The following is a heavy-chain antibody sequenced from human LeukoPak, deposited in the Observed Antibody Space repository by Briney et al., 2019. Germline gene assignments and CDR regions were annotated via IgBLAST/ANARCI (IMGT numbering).Heavy chain of an antibody. CDR3: ARHGDYYDSSGYYFWVGAFDI. J-gene: IGHJ3*02. CDR2: IYYSGST. D-gene: IGHD3-22*01. CDR1: GGSISSYY. Sequence: SETLSLTCTVSGGSISSYYWSWIRQPPGKGLEWIGYIYYSGSTNYNPSLKSRVTISVDTFKNQFSLKLSSVTAADTAVYYCARHGDYYDSSGYYFWVGAFDIWGQGTMVTVSS. V-gene: IGHV4-59*08.